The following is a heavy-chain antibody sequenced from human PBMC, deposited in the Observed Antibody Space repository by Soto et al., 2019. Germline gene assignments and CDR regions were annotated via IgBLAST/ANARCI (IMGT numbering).Heavy chain of an antibody. V-gene: IGHV3-23*01. CDR1: GFTFNNYA. J-gene: IGHJ6*03. CDR2: ITGSGDSA. D-gene: IGHD1-26*01. Sequence: EVQLLESGGGLVQPGGSLRLSCAASGFTFNNYAISWVRQAPGKGLEWVSTITGSGDSAYYADSVKGRFIISRDNSKTTLYMQMHSLGAEDSAIYYCAKGRGTNYYYHMDVWGGGTTVTVSS. CDR3: AKGRGTNYYYHMDV.